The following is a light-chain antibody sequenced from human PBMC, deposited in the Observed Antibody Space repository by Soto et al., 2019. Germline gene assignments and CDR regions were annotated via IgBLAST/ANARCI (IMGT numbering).Light chain of an antibody. J-gene: IGKJ4*01. CDR2: AAS. V-gene: IGKV1-12*01. CDR1: QGISSW. Sequence: DIQVTQSPCSVYASVGDRVTITWRASQGISSWLAWYQQKPGQAPKLLIYAASSLQSGVPSRFSGSGSGTDFTLPISSLQAEDFATCYCQQSSSCPLTFGGGTKVEIK. CDR3: QQSSSCPLT.